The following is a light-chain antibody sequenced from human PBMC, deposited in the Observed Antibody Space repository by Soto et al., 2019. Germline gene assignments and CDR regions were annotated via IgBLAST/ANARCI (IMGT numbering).Light chain of an antibody. J-gene: IGLJ2*01. CDR1: SSNIGSNT. V-gene: IGLV1-44*01. CDR2: STN. Sequence: QSVLTQPPSASGTPGQRVTISCSGSSSNIGSNTVNWYQQLPGSAPKLLIYSTNQRPSGVPDRFSGSKSCTSASLAISGLQSEDEADYYCAAWDGSLNVVLFGGGTKLTVL. CDR3: AAWDGSLNVVL.